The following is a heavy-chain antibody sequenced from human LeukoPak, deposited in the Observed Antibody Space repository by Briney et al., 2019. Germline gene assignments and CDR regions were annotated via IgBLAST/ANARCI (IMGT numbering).Heavy chain of an antibody. Sequence: ASVKVSCKASGYTFTSYGISWVRQAPGQGLEWMGWISAYNGNINYAQKLQGRVTMTTDTFTSTAYMEMRRLRSDDKAVYYCARDLGYCSSTSCRIDYWGQGTLVTVSS. CDR2: ISAYNGNI. CDR1: GYTFTSYG. D-gene: IGHD2-2*01. V-gene: IGHV1-18*01. J-gene: IGHJ4*02. CDR3: ARDLGYCSSTSCRIDY.